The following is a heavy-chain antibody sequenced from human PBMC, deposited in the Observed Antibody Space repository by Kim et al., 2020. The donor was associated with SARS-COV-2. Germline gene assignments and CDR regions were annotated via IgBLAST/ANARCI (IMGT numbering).Heavy chain of an antibody. CDR3: ARDHRSCSISTCYGEAIDY. D-gene: IGHD2-2*01. J-gene: IGHJ4*02. Sequence: ASVKVSCKSSGYTFTNYAIHWVRQAPGQRLEWMGWINTGSGNTKYSQIFQGRVAITRDTSANTAYMELSSLRSDDTAVYYCARDHRSCSISTCYGEAIDYWGQGNLVTVSS. CDR2: INTGSGNT. V-gene: IGHV1-3*04. CDR1: GYTFTNYA.